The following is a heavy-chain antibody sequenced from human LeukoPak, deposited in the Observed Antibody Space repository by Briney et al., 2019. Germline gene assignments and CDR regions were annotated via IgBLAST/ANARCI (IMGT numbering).Heavy chain of an antibody. CDR2: IYYSGST. J-gene: IGHJ5*02. D-gene: IGHD2-2*01. CDR3: ARAVRYCSSTSCHNWFDP. V-gene: IGHV4-39*01. Sequence: SETLSLTCTVSGGSISSTNYYWGWIRQPPGKGLEWIGSIYYSGSTYYNPSLKSRVTISVDTSKNQFSLKLSSVTAADTAVYYCARAVRYCSSTSCHNWFDPWGQGTLVTVSS. CDR1: GGSISSTNYY.